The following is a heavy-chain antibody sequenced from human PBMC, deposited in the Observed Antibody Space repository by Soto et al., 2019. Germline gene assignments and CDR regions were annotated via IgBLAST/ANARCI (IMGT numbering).Heavy chain of an antibody. CDR3: ARGQFGDLDY. CDR2: ISAYNGNT. D-gene: IGHD4-17*01. J-gene: IGHJ4*02. CDR1: GYTFITYG. V-gene: IGHV1-18*01. Sequence: QVTLVQSGAEVKKPGASVKVSCKASGYTFITYGFTWVRQAPGQGLEWMGWISAYNGNTKYAQKFQGRVTMTTDTSTSTAYLELRSLRSDDTAVYYCARGQFGDLDYWGQGTLVTVSS.